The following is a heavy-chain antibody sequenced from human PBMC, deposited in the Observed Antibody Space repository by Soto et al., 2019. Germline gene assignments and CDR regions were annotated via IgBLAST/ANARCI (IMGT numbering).Heavy chain of an antibody. CDR2: IWYDGSNK. V-gene: IGHV3-33*01. J-gene: IGHJ4*02. CDR3: ASLRLAGVTVDY. Sequence: GGSMRLSSAASGFTFSSYGMHWVRQAPGKGLEWVAVIWYDGSNKYYADSVKGRFTISRDNSKNTLYLQMNSLRAEDTAVYYCASLRLAGVTVDYWGQGTLVTVSS. CDR1: GFTFSSYG. D-gene: IGHD3-16*01.